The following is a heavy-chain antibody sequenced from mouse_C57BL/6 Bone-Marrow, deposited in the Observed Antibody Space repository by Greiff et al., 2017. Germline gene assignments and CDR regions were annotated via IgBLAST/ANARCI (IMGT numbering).Heavy chain of an antibody. J-gene: IGHJ2*01. V-gene: IGHV1-47*01. D-gene: IGHD2-1*01. CDR1: GYTFTTYP. Sequence: QVQLKESGAELVKPGASVKMSCKASGYTFTTYPIEWMKQNHGKSLEWIGNFHPYNDDTKYNERFKGKATLTVEKSSSAVYLELSRLTSDDSAVYYCARGGNYGGYYFDYWGQGTTLTVSS. CDR3: ARGGNYGGYYFDY. CDR2: FHPYNDDT.